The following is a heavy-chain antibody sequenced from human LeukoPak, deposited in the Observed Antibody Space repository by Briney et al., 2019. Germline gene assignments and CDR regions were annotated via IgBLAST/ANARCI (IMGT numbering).Heavy chain of an antibody. D-gene: IGHD5-18*01. CDR3: ASRYSYGPATIFDY. V-gene: IGHV4-39*01. Sequence: SETLSLTCTVSGGSISSSSYYWGWIRQPPGKGLEWIGSIYYSGSTYYNPSLKSRVTISVDTSKNQFSLKLSSVTAADTAVYYCASRYSYGPATIFDYWGQGTLATVSS. J-gene: IGHJ4*02. CDR2: IYYSGST. CDR1: GGSISSSSYY.